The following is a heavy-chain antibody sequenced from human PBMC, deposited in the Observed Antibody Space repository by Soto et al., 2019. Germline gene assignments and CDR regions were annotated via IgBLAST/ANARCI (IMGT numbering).Heavy chain of an antibody. CDR3: ARDVTDYFDY. J-gene: IGHJ4*02. CDR1: GGSISSGGYY. Sequence: SETLSLTCTVSGGSISSGGYYWSWIRQHPGKGLEWIGYIYYSGSTYYNPSLKSRVTISVDTSKNQFSLKLSSVTAADTAVYYCARDVTDYFDYWGQGTLVTVSS. D-gene: IGHD2-21*02. CDR2: IYYSGST. V-gene: IGHV4-31*03.